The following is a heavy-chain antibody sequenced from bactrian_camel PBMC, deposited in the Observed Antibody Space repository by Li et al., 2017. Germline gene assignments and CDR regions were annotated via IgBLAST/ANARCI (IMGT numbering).Heavy chain of an antibody. Sequence: HVQLVESGGGSVQPGGSLRLSCGASGHTYSSNCMGWFREAPGKEREGVAAIDSDGIASYADSVKGRFTVSKDNAKNTLSLQMNDLKPEDTAMYYCTKDRSYGTRNWVQSTRGQGTQVTVS. D-gene: IGHD3*01. CDR1: GHTYSSNC. CDR3: TKDRSYGTRNWVQST. J-gene: IGHJ4*01. V-gene: IGHV3S53*01. CDR2: IDSDGIA.